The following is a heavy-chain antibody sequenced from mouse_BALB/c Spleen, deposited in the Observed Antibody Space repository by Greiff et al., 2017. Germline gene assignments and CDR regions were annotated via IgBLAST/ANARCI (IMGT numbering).Heavy chain of an antibody. CDR2: INPYNGDT. J-gene: IGHJ3*01. V-gene: IGHV1-37*01. CDR3: GRAGDYGNYGFAY. Sequence: EVKLQESGPELVKPGASVKISCKASGYSFTGYFMNWVKQSHGKSLEWIGRINPYNGDTFYNQKFKGKATLTVDKSSSTAHMELLSLTSEDSAVYYCGRAGDYGNYGFAYWGQGTLVTVSA. CDR1: GYSFTGYF. D-gene: IGHD2-1*01.